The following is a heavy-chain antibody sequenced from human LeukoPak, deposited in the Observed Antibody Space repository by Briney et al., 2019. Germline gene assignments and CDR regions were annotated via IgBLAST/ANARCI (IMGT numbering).Heavy chain of an antibody. D-gene: IGHD6-19*01. V-gene: IGHV7-4-1*02. CDR1: GYTFTSYA. J-gene: IGHJ6*03. CDR2: INTNTGNP. CDR3: ARTGSGWEHYYYYMDV. Sequence: ASVKVSCKASGYTFTSYAMNWVRQAPGQGLEWMGWINTNTGNPTYAQGFTGRFVFSLDTSVSTAYLQISSLKAEDTAVYYCARTGSGWEHYYYYMDVWGKGTTVTVSS.